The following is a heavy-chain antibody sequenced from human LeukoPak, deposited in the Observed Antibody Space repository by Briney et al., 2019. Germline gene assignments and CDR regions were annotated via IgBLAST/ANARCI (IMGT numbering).Heavy chain of an antibody. CDR1: GFTFSRYW. CDR3: ARATSRDGYRSMDV. J-gene: IGHJ6*02. CDR2: TRKRVNSYTT. Sequence: GGSLRLSCAASGFTFSRYWMHWVRQAPGKGLEWVGRTRKRVNSYTTEYAASVKGRFTISRDDSKNSLYLQMNSLKTEDTAVYYCARATSRDGYRSMDVWGQGTTVTVFS. D-gene: IGHD5-24*01. V-gene: IGHV3-72*01.